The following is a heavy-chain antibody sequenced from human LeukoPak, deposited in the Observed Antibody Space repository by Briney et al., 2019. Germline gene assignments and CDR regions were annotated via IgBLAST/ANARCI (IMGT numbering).Heavy chain of an antibody. J-gene: IGHJ4*02. CDR2: INHSGST. D-gene: IGHD1-26*01. Sequence: KPSETLSLTCAVYGGSFSGYYWSWIRQPPGKGLEWIGEINHSGSTNYNPSLKSRVTISVDTSKNQFSLKLSSVTAADTAVYYCARVWELPTTYYFDYWGQGTLVTVSS. CDR1: GGSFSGYY. V-gene: IGHV4-34*01. CDR3: ARVWELPTTYYFDY.